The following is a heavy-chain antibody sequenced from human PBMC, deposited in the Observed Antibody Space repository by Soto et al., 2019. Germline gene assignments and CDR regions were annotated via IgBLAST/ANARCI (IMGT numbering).Heavy chain of an antibody. J-gene: IGHJ6*02. CDR2: ISGSGGST. CDR1: GFTFSSYA. D-gene: IGHD3-10*01. V-gene: IGHV3-23*01. CDR3: AKDREYYGSGSYRNYGMDV. Sequence: EVQLLESGGGLVQPGGSLRLSCAASGFTFSSYAMSWVRQAPGKGLEWVSAISGSGGSTYNADSVKGRFTISTDNSKNTLYLQMNSLRAEDTALYYCAKDREYYGSGSYRNYGMDVWGQGTTVTVSS.